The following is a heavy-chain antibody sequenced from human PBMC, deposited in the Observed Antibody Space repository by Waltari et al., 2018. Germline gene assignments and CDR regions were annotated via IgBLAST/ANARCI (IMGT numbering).Heavy chain of an antibody. D-gene: IGHD4-17*01. J-gene: IGHJ3*02. CDR3: ARDASTVAQTFAFDI. Sequence: QVQLVESGGGVVQPGRSLRLSCAASGFTFSSYAMHWVRPAPGKGLEWVAVISYDGSNKYYADSVKGRFTISRDNSKNTLYLQMNSLRAEDTAVYYCARDASTVAQTFAFDIWGQGTMVTVSS. V-gene: IGHV3-30*01. CDR1: GFTFSSYA. CDR2: ISYDGSNK.